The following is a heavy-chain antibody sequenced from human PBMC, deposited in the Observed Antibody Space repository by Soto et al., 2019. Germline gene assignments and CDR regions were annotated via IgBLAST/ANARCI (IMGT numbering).Heavy chain of an antibody. CDR2: ISGSGGST. CDR3: AKMGPIAGDSSGYYKMIGRGYFQH. CDR1: GFTFSSYA. D-gene: IGHD3-22*01. V-gene: IGHV3-23*01. J-gene: IGHJ1*01. Sequence: GALRLSCAASGFTFSSYAMSWVRQAPGKGLEWVSAISGSGGSTYYADSVKGRFTISRDNSKNTLYLQMNSLRAEDTAVYYCAKMGPIAGDSSGYYKMIGRGYFQHWGQGTLVTVSS.